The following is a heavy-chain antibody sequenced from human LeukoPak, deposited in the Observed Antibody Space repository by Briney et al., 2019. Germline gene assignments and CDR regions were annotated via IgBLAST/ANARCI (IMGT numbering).Heavy chain of an antibody. CDR3: AKGGDYYDSSGYLSPWGFIDY. CDR1: GFTFCSYG. J-gene: IGHJ4*02. D-gene: IGHD3-22*01. CDR2: ISYDGSNK. V-gene: IGHV3-30*18. Sequence: GGSLRLSCAASGFTFCSYGMHWVRQAPGKGLEWVAVISYDGSNKYYADSVKGRFTISRDNSKNTLYLQMNSLRAEDTAVYYCAKGGDYYDSSGYLSPWGFIDYWGQGTLVTVSS.